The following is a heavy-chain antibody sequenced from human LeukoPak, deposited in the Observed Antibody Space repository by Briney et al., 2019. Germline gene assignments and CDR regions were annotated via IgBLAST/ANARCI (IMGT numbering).Heavy chain of an antibody. CDR1: GGSFSGNY. V-gene: IGHV4-34*01. CDR2: INHSGST. Sequence: SETLSLTCGVSGGSFSGNYWSWIRQPPGKGLEWIGEINHSGSTNYNPSLKSRVTISVDTSKNQFSLKLSSVTAADTAVYYCARAGGYSNYFVCWGQGTLVTVSS. D-gene: IGHD5-18*01. J-gene: IGHJ4*02. CDR3: ARAGGYSNYFVC.